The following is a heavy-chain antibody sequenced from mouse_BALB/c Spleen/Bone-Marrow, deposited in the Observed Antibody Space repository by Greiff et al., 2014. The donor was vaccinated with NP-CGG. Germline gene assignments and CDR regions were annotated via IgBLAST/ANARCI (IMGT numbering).Heavy chain of an antibody. Sequence: EVQRVESGGDLVKPGGSLKLSCAASGFTLSSYGMSWGRQTPDKRLEWVATISSGGSNTYYPDSVKGRFTISRDNAKNTLYLQMSSLKSEYTAMYYCARHQRYYAMDYWGQGTSVTVSS. J-gene: IGHJ4*01. V-gene: IGHV5-6*01. CDR1: GFTLSSYG. CDR2: ISSGGSNT. CDR3: ARHQRYYAMDY.